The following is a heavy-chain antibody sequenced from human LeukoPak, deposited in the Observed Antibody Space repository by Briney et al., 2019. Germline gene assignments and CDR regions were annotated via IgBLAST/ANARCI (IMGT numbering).Heavy chain of an antibody. J-gene: IGHJ3*02. V-gene: IGHV4-59*08. CDR2: IYYSGST. D-gene: IGHD3-10*01. CDR1: GGSISSYY. Sequence: PSETLSLTCTVSGGSISSYYWSWIRQPPGKGLEWIGYIYYSGSTNYNPSLKSRVTISVDTSKNQFSLKLSSVTAADTAVYYCARHDFGAPYYYGSGTPRRAFDIWGQGTMVTVSS. CDR3: ARHDFGAPYYYGSGTPRRAFDI.